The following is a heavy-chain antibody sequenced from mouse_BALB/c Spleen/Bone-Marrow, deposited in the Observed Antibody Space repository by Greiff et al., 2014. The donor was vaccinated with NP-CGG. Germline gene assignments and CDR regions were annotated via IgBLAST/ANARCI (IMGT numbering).Heavy chain of an antibody. CDR3: ARNGYYVYYYAMDY. Sequence: EVKLMESGAELVKPGASVKLSCTASGFNIKDTYMHWVKQRPEQGLEWIGGIDPANGNTKYDPKFQGKATITADTSSNTAYLQLSSLTSEDTAVYYCARNGYYVYYYAMDYWGRGTSVTVSS. J-gene: IGHJ4*01. V-gene: IGHV14-3*02. CDR1: GFNIKDTY. D-gene: IGHD2-3*01. CDR2: IDPANGNT.